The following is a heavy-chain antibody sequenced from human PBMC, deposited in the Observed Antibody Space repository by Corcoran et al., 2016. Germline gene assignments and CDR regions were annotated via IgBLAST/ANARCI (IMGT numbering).Heavy chain of an antibody. V-gene: IGHV3-33*01. J-gene: IGHJ4*02. CDR2: LWYDGSNK. CDR3: AVRPPVDTAIVGDY. CDR1: GFTFSSYG. D-gene: IGHD5-18*01. Sequence: QVQLVESGGGVVQPGRSLRLSCAASGFTFSSYGMHWVRQAPGKGLEWVAVLWYDGSNKYYADSVKGRFTISRDNSKNTLYLHMNRLRAEDKAGEDGAVRPPVDTAIVGDYWGQGTLVTVS.